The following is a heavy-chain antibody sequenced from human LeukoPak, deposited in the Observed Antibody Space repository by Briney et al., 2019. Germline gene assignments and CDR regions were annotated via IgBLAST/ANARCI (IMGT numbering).Heavy chain of an antibody. D-gene: IGHD4-17*01. CDR1: GYSISSGYY. CDR3: AREGYGDYGNFQH. J-gene: IGHJ1*01. V-gene: IGHV4-38-2*02. Sequence: PSETLSLTCTVSGYSISSGYYWGWLRQPPGKGLECIGSIYHSGSTYYNPSLKSRVTISVGTSKNQFSLKLSSVTAADTAVYYCAREGYGDYGNFQHWGQGTLVTVSS. CDR2: IYHSGST.